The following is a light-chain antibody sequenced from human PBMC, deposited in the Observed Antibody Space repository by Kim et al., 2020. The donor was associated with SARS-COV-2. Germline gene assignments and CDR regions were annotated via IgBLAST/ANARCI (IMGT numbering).Light chain of an antibody. CDR1: SLRTYY. CDR3: NSRDSSGNHMI. V-gene: IGLV3-19*01. CDR2: GKD. J-gene: IGLJ2*01. Sequence: LRQTVRVTCQADSLRTYYTSWYPQKPGQAPVIVIYGKDGRPSGIPDRFSVSSSGNTASLTITGAQAEDEADYYCNSRDSSGNHMIFGGGTQLTVL.